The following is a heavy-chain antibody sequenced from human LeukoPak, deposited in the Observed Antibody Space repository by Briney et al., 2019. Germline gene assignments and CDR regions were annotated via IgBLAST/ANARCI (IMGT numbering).Heavy chain of an antibody. CDR2: IKSKTDGGTT. CDR3: ARRDTTMVRVDY. J-gene: IGHJ4*02. D-gene: IGHD5-18*01. CDR1: GFTFRNAS. V-gene: IGHV3-15*01. Sequence: GSLRLSCAASGFTFRNASMSWVRQAPGKGLEWVGRIKSKTDGGTTDYAAPVKGRFTFSRDDSKNTVYLQMNSLTPEDTAVYFCARRDTTMVRVDYWGQGTLVTVSS.